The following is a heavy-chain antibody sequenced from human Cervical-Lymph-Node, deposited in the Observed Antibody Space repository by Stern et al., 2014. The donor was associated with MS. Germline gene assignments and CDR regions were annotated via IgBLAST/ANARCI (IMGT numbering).Heavy chain of an antibody. CDR1: GFTFSSYS. CDR3: ARDRSGYYYDSSGYNNPPFDY. V-gene: IGHV3-21*01. CDR2: ISSSRSYI. Sequence: VQLVESGGGLVKPGGSLRISCAASGFTFSSYSMNWVRQAPGKGLEWVSSISSSRSYIYYAYSVKCRCTISRDNAKNSLYLQMNSLRAEDTAVYYCARDRSGYYYDSSGYNNPPFDYWGQGTLVTVSS. J-gene: IGHJ4*02. D-gene: IGHD3-22*01.